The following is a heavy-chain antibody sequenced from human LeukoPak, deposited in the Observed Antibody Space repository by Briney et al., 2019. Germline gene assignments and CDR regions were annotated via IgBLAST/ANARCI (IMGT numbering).Heavy chain of an antibody. CDR2: IYSGGST. CDR1: GFTVSSNY. Sequence: GGSLRLSCAASGFTVSSNYMSWVRQAPGKGLEWVSVIYSGGSTYYADSMKGRFTISRDNSKNTLYLQMNSLRAEDTAVYYCARAAAGTSVDYWGQGTLVTVSS. D-gene: IGHD6-13*01. V-gene: IGHV3-66*01. J-gene: IGHJ4*02. CDR3: ARAAAGTSVDY.